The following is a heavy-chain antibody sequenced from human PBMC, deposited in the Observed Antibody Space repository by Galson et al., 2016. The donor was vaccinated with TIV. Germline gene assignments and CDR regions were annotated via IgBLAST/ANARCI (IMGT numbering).Heavy chain of an antibody. D-gene: IGHD1-26*01. CDR1: GYTFTDYY. CDR2: VDPEDGET. V-gene: IGHV1-69-2*01. Sequence: VKVSCKVSGYTFTDYYMHWVQRAPGKGLEWMGLVDPEDGETIYAEKFQGRVTITADTSTDTAYMELSSLRSEDTAVYYCATGVGAAKYYYSYYMDVWGKGTTVTVSS. CDR3: ATGVGAAKYYYSYYMDV. J-gene: IGHJ6*03.